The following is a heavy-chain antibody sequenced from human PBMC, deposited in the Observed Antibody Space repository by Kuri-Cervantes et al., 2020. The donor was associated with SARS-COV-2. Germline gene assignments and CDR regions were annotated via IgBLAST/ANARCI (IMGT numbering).Heavy chain of an antibody. J-gene: IGHJ4*02. V-gene: IGHV3-11*04. D-gene: IGHD3-16*01. CDR2: ISSSGSTI. Sequence: LSLTCTVSGGSISSSSYYWGWIRQPPGKGLEWVSYISSSGSTIYYADSVKGRFTISRDNAKNSLYLQTNSLRAEDTAVYYCAPRGEGSGFDYWGQGTLVTVSS. CDR1: GGSISSSSYY. CDR3: APRGEGSGFDY.